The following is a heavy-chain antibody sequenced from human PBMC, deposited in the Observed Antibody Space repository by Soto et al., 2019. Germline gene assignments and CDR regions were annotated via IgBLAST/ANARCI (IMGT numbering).Heavy chain of an antibody. V-gene: IGHV3-7*01. Sequence: EVQLVESGGGLVQPGGSLRLSCAASGFTFSSYWISWVRQAPGKGLEWVANIKQDGSEKYYVDDVQGRFTISRDNAKNSLYLQMNSLRAEGTAVYYCAREDYDFLSGYGWCEEPWGQGTLVTVSS. CDR2: IKQDGSEK. CDR3: AREDYDFLSGYGWCEEP. J-gene: IGHJ5*02. CDR1: GFTFSSYW. D-gene: IGHD3-3*01.